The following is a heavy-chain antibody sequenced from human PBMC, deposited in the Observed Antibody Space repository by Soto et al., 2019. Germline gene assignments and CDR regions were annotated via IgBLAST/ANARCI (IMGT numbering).Heavy chain of an antibody. J-gene: IGHJ6*02. CDR2: IKQDGSEK. Sequence: PGGSLRLSCAASGFTFSSYWMSWVRQAPGKGLEWVANIKQDGSEKYYVGSVKGRFTISRDNAKNSLYLQMNSLRAEDTAVYYCARVGAKGGSKNYDFWSAQTYYYYGMDVWGQGTTVTVSS. CDR1: GFTFSSYW. CDR3: ARVGAKGGSKNYDFWSAQTYYYYGMDV. V-gene: IGHV3-7*01. D-gene: IGHD3-3*01.